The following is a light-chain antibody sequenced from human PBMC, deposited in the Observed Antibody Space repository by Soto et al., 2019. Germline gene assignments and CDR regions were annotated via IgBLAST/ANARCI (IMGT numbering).Light chain of an antibody. V-gene: IGLV2-14*01. Sequence: QSALTQPASVSGSPGQSITISCTGTSNDVGGYNYVSWYQQHPGKAPQLKIYEVSNRPSGVSHRFSGSKSGDTASLTISGLQAEDGADYYCSSYTAFSTWVFGGGTQLTVL. J-gene: IGLJ3*02. CDR1: SNDVGGYNY. CDR2: EVS. CDR3: SSYTAFSTWV.